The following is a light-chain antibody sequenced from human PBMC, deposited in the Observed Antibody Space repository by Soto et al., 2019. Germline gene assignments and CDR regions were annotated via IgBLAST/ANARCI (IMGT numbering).Light chain of an antibody. CDR2: DAS. CDR3: QQRSNWPLT. J-gene: IGKJ4*01. V-gene: IGKV3-11*01. CDR1: QRINTY. Sequence: EVVLTQSPATLSSSTWESVTLSCRASQRINTYLAWYQQKPGQAPRLLIYDASYRAAGIPSRFSGSGSGTDFTLTISSLEPADFAIYHCQQRSNWPLTFGGGTKV.